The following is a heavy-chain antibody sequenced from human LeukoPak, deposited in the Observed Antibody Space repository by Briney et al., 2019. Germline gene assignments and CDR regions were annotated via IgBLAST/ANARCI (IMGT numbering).Heavy chain of an antibody. CDR2: ISYGENPY. Sequence: GGSLRLSCAASGFTFSTYAIHWVRQAPGKGLEWVAIISYGENPYSYADSVQGRFTISRDNSQSTVHLQMNSLRPEDTAVYSCARNHFNQNVFDIWGQGTMVTVSS. J-gene: IGHJ3*02. CDR3: ARNHFNQNVFDI. D-gene: IGHD1-14*01. CDR1: GFTFSTYA. V-gene: IGHV3-30*01.